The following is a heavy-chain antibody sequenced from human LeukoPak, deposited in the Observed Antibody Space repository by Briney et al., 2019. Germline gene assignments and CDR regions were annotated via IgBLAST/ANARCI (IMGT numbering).Heavy chain of an antibody. Sequence: ESLKISCKGSGFSYTSYWIGWVRRMPGKGLEWMGIIYPGDSDTRYSPSFQGQVTISADKSISTAYLQWSSLKASDTAMYYCARDVYKSGWLNDAFDIWGQGTMVTVSS. CDR2: IYPGDSDT. J-gene: IGHJ3*02. D-gene: IGHD6-19*01. V-gene: IGHV5-51*01. CDR3: ARDVYKSGWLNDAFDI. CDR1: GFSYTSYW.